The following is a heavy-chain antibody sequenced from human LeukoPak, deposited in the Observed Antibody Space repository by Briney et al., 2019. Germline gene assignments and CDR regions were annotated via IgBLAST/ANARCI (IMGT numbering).Heavy chain of an antibody. D-gene: IGHD2-2*03. CDR3: ARVVGYCSSTSCLNWFDP. CDR2: IYYSGST. J-gene: IGHJ5*02. Sequence: SETLSLTCTVSGGSLSSGDYYWSWIRQPPGKGLEWMVYIYYSGSTYYNPSLKSRVTISVDTSKNQFSLELSSVTAADTAVYYCARVVGYCSSTSCLNWFDPWGQGTLVTVSS. V-gene: IGHV4-30-4*02. CDR1: GGSLSSGDYY.